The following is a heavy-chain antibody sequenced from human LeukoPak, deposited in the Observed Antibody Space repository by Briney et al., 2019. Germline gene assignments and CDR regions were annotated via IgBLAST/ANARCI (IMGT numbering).Heavy chain of an antibody. D-gene: IGHD6-13*01. CDR2: INPNSGGT. J-gene: IGHJ4*02. V-gene: IGHV1-2*02. Sequence: HEASVKVSCKASGYTFTGYYMHWVRQAPGQGLEWMGWINPNSGGTNYAQKFQGRVTMTRDTSISTAYMELSRLRSDDTAVYYCASLPHSSSWGASVDYWGQGTLVTVSS. CDR1: GYTFTGYY. CDR3: ASLPHSSSWGASVDY.